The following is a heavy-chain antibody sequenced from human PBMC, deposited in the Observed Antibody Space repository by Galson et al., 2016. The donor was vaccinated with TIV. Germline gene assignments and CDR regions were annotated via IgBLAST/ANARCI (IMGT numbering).Heavy chain of an antibody. J-gene: IGHJ6*02. CDR2: IDSDGST. CDR3: ARERRHCGNECFLRYYYGMDA. Sequence: SLRLSCAVSGLSVSDNYMTWVRQAPGKGLEWVALIDSDGSTIHADSVKGRFTVSRDNSKNMVYLQMNSLRPEDTAVYFCARERRHCGNECFLRYYYGMDAWGQGTTVTVSS. CDR1: GLSVSDNY. V-gene: IGHV3-66*02. D-gene: IGHD2-21*01.